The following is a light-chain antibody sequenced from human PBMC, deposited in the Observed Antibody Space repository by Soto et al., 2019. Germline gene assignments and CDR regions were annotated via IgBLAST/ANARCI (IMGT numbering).Light chain of an antibody. CDR2: DAY. CDR1: QGVGST. CDR3: QQYNKVPVT. Sequence: ENVFSESPSAVSLSPGERATLSCRASQGVGSTLAWYRQQPGQAPRLLIYDAYIRATGVPARFSGSGSGTDFTLTISSLQSEDFAVYYCQQYNKVPVTFGQGTKVDI. J-gene: IGKJ1*01. V-gene: IGKV3-15*01.